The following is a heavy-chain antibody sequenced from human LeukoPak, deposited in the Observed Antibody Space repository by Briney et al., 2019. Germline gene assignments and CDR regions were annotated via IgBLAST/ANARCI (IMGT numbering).Heavy chain of an antibody. CDR2: ISSSGSTI. J-gene: IGHJ3*02. Sequence: GGSLRLSCAASGFTFSSYEMNWVCQAPGKGLEWVSYISSSGSTIYYADSVKGRFTISRDNAKNSLYLQMNSLRAEDTAVYYCARDQPWFGELLGAFDIWGQGTMVTVSS. D-gene: IGHD3-10*01. V-gene: IGHV3-48*03. CDR3: ARDQPWFGELLGAFDI. CDR1: GFTFSSYE.